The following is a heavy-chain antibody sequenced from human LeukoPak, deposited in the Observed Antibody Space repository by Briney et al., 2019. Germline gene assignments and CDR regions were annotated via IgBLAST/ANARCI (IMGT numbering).Heavy chain of an antibody. CDR3: ARGSSGRRDN. V-gene: IGHV1-8*01. J-gene: IGHJ4*02. CDR1: GYTFTSCD. Sequence: AAVKVSCKASGYTFTSCDINWVRQATGQGLEWMGWMNPNSGNTGYGQSFQGRITMTRDISIGTAYMELSNLTSEDTAIYYCARGSSGRRDNWGQGTLVTVSA. D-gene: IGHD6-19*01. CDR2: MNPNSGNT.